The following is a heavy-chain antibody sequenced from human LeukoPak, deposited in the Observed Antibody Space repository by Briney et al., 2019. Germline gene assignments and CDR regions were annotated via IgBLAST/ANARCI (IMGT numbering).Heavy chain of an antibody. J-gene: IGHJ4*02. CDR3: ARIDRNYDILTGYYDVEVGRYYFDY. V-gene: IGHV4-59*01. CDR1: GGSISAYY. Sequence: SETLSLTCTVSGGSISAYYWSWIRQPPGKGLEWIGYIYYSGSTNYNPSLKSRVTLSVDTSKNQFSLKLSSVTAADTAVYYCARIDRNYDILTGYYDVEVGRYYFDYWGQGTLVTVSS. CDR2: IYYSGST. D-gene: IGHD3-9*01.